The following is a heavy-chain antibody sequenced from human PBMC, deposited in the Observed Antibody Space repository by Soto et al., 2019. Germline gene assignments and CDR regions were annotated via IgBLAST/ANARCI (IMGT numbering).Heavy chain of an antibody. Sequence: GASVKVSCKASGYTFTSYYMHWVRQAPGQGLEWMGIINPSGGSTRYTQKFQGRVTMTRDTSTSTVYMELSSLRSEDTAVYYCARGLIYDSSGYYFDYWGQGTLVTVSS. CDR2: INPSGGST. CDR1: GYTFTSYY. V-gene: IGHV1-46*01. D-gene: IGHD3-22*01. CDR3: ARGLIYDSSGYYFDY. J-gene: IGHJ4*02.